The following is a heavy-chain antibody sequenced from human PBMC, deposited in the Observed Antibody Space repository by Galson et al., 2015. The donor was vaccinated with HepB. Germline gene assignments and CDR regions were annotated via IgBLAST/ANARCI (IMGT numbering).Heavy chain of an antibody. Sequence: SLRLSCAVSGFSLGDYVMTWFRQAPGKGLEWVGFIRRKTHGETTEYAASVKSRFSISRDDSKSIAYLQMNSLKTADSGVYFCTRGVKVGYCGGGGCDEDYFGMDVWGQGTTVIVSS. CDR1: GFSLGDYV. CDR3: TRGVKVGYCGGGGCDEDYFGMDV. CDR2: IRRKTHGETT. D-gene: IGHD2-15*01. V-gene: IGHV3-49*03. J-gene: IGHJ6*02.